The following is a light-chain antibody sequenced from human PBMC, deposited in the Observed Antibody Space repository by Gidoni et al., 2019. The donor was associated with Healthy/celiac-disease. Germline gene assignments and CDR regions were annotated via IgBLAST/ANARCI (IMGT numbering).Light chain of an antibody. Sequence: QSVLTQQPSVSGDQGQRVTSSCTGSSSNIGAVYGVHWYQQLPGTAPKLLIYGNSNRPSGVPDRFSGSKSGTSASLAITGLQAEDEADYYCQSYDSSLSGVVFGGGTKLTVL. CDR3: QSYDSSLSGVV. J-gene: IGLJ2*01. V-gene: IGLV1-40*01. CDR2: GNS. CDR1: SSNIGAVYG.